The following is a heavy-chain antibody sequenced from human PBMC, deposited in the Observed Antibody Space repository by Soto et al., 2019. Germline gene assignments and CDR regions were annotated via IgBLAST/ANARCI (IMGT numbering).Heavy chain of an antibody. CDR3: ARETESIDD. CDR1: GFTFSKYW. V-gene: IGHV3-7*01. CDR2: IKADGSEK. J-gene: IGHJ4*02. Sequence: PGGSLRLSCAVSGFTFSKYWMSWVRQAPGKGLEWVANIKADGSEKYYMDSVKGRFTISRDNAKNSLYLQMNSLRAEDTAMYYCARETESIDDWGQGTLVTVSS.